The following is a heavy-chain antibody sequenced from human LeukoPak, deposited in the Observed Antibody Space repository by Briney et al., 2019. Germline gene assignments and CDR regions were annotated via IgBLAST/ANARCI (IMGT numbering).Heavy chain of an antibody. J-gene: IGHJ6*02. D-gene: IGHD6-13*01. V-gene: IGHV1-2*02. CDR3: ARDSVAAAGFGPHYYYGMDV. CDR2: INPNSGGT. Sequence: GASVKVSCKASGYTFTGYYMHWVRQAPGQGLEWMGWINPNSGGTNYAQKFQGRVTMTRDTSISTAYMELSRLRSDGTAVYYCARDSVAAAGFGPHYYYGMDVWGQGTTVTVSS. CDR1: GYTFTGYY.